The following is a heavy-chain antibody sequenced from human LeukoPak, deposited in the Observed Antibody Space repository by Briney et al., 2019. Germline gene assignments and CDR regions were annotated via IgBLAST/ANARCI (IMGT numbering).Heavy chain of an antibody. J-gene: IGHJ4*02. CDR3: AVRKAGPTAGDY. V-gene: IGHV1-69*05. D-gene: IGHD6-19*01. Sequence: GASVKVSCKASGYTFTSYAISWVRQAPGQGLEWMGGIIPIFGTANYAQKFQGRVTITTDESTSTAYMELSSLRSEDTAVYYCAVRKAGPTAGDYWGQGTLVTVSS. CDR2: IIPIFGTA. CDR1: GYTFTSYA.